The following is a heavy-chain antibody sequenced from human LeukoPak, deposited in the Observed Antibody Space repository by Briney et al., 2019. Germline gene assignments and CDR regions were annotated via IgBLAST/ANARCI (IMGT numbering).Heavy chain of an antibody. D-gene: IGHD3-9*01. V-gene: IGHV4-61*02. Sequence: SQTLSLTCTVSGGSISSGSYYWSWIRQPAGKGLEWIGRIYTSGSTNYNPSLKSRVTILVDTSKNQFSLKLSSVTAADTAVYYCAREPAYYDILTGYYWTHFDYWGQGTLVTVSS. CDR1: GGSISSGSYY. J-gene: IGHJ4*02. CDR2: IYTSGST. CDR3: AREPAYYDILTGYYWTHFDY.